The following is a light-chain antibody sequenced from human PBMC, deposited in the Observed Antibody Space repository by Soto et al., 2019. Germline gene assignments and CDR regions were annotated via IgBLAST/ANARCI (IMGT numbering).Light chain of an antibody. CDR1: SSNIGAGYD. CDR3: QSYDNSLSGSRV. J-gene: IGLJ2*01. CDR2: GNS. Sequence: QAVVTQPPSVSGAPGQRVTISCTGSSSNIGAGYDVHWYQHLPGTAPKLLIYGNSNRPSGVPDRFSGSKSGTSASLAITGLQAEDEADYYCQSYDNSLSGSRVFGGGTKLTVL. V-gene: IGLV1-40*01.